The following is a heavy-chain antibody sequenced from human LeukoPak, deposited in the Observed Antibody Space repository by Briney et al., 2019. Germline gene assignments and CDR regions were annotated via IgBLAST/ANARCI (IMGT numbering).Heavy chain of an antibody. V-gene: IGHV4-34*01. J-gene: IGHJ3*02. D-gene: IGHD2-15*01. Sequence: SETLSLTCAVYGGSFSGYYWSWIRQPPGKGLEWIGEINHSGSTNYNPSLKSQVTISVDTSKNQFSLKLSSVTAADTAVYYCAREPDIVVVVAATRFAFDIWGQGTMVTVSS. CDR2: INHSGST. CDR1: GGSFSGYY. CDR3: AREPDIVVVVAATRFAFDI.